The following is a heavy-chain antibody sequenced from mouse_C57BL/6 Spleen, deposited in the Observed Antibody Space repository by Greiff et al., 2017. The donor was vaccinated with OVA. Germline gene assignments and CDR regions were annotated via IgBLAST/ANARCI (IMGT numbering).Heavy chain of an antibody. CDR3: AYGKGDY. Sequence: EVHLVESGPELVKPGDSVKISCKASGYSFTGYFMNWVMQSHGKSLEWIGRINPYNGDTFYNQKFKGKATLTVDKSSSTAHMELRSLTSEDSAVYYCAYGKGDYWGQGTSVTVSS. CDR2: INPYNGDT. CDR1: GYSFTGYF. V-gene: IGHV1-20*01. D-gene: IGHD1-1*01. J-gene: IGHJ4*01.